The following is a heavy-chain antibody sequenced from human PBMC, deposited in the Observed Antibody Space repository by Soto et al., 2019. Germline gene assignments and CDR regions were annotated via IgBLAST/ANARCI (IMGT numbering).Heavy chain of an antibody. CDR2: IYYSGST. CDR3: ARREYDSSGYLY. J-gene: IGHJ4*02. CDR1: GGSISSGGYY. V-gene: IGHV4-31*03. D-gene: IGHD3-22*01. Sequence: KTSETLSLTCTVSGGSISSGGYYWSWIRQHPGKGLEWIGYIYYSGSTYYNPSLKSRVTISVDTSKNQFSLKLSSVTAADTAVYYCARREYDSSGYLYWGQGTLVTVSS.